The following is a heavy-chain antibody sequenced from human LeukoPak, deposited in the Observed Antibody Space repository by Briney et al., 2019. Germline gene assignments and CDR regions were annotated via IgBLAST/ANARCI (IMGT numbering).Heavy chain of an antibody. Sequence: ASVTVSCKASGYTFTGYYMHWVRQAPGQGLEWMGWINPNSGGTNYAQKFQGRVTMTRDTSISTAYMELSRLRSDDTAVYYCAREHRKTAMAITTRAGVFDYWGQGTLVTVSS. CDR2: INPNSGGT. CDR1: GYTFTGYY. J-gene: IGHJ4*02. V-gene: IGHV1-2*02. CDR3: AREHRKTAMAITTRAGVFDY. D-gene: IGHD5-18*01.